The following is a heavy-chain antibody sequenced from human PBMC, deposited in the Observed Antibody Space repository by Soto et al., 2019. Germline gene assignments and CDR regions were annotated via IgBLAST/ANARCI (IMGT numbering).Heavy chain of an antibody. CDR3: AKGPRGYSGYGSA. J-gene: IGHJ5*02. CDR2: IYYSGST. D-gene: IGHD5-12*01. V-gene: IGHV4-59*08. CDR1: GGSISTYY. Sequence: SETLSLTCTVSGGSISTYYWSWIRQPPGKGLEWIGYIYYSGSTNYNPSLKSRVTISVDTSKNQFSLKLSSVTAADTAVYYCAKGPRGYSGYGSAWGQGTLVTVSS.